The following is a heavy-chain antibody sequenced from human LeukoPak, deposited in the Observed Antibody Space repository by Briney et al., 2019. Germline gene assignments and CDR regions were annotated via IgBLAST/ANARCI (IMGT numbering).Heavy chain of an antibody. Sequence: SETLSLTCTVSAGSLSTYYWSCIRQPPGKTLEWIGYVYNSGSTNYNPSLKSRVTISVDTSKKQLSLKLTSVTAADTAVYYCARQTTRFCSGGTCYSNFAFDMWGQGTMVIVSS. CDR1: AGSLSTYY. J-gene: IGHJ3*02. CDR3: ARQTTRFCSGGTCYSNFAFDM. V-gene: IGHV4-59*08. CDR2: VYNSGST. D-gene: IGHD2-15*01.